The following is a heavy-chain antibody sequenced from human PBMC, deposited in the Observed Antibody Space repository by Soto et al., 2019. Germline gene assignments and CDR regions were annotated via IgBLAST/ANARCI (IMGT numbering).Heavy chain of an antibody. CDR3: ARDLVVVVPAAIGGGLGYYYYGMDV. Sequence: EVQLVESGGGLVQPGGSLRLSCAASGFTFSSYEMNWVRQAPGKGLVWVSYISSSGSTIYYADSVKGRFTISRDNAKNSLYLQMNSLRAEDTAVYYCARDLVVVVPAAIGGGLGYYYYGMDVWGQGTTVTVSS. CDR2: ISSSGSTI. V-gene: IGHV3-48*03. D-gene: IGHD2-2*02. J-gene: IGHJ6*02. CDR1: GFTFSSYE.